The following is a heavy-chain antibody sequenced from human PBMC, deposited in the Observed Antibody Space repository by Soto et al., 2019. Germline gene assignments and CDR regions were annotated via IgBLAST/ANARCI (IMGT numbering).Heavy chain of an antibody. V-gene: IGHV1-18*01. CDR1: GYAFATYG. J-gene: IGHJ4*02. CDR2: ISTYNGNT. D-gene: IGHD3-22*01. CDR3: ARGQTDYYDNSGDSFLDY. Sequence: ASVKVSCKASGYAFATYGMSWVRQAPGQGLDWMGWISTYNGNTKYAERLQGRVTMTTDTTTSTAYMELRSLRSDDTAVYYCARGQTDYYDNSGDSFLDYWGQGTLVTVSS.